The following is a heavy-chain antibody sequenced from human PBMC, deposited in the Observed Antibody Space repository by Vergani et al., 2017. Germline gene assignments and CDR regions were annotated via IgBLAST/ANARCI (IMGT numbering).Heavy chain of an antibody. CDR2: FYTGGGT. Sequence: QVQLQESGPGLVRPSQTLSFTCTVSGGSISSGSYYWSWFRQPAGKGLEWIGRFYTGGGTSYNPSLKSRVTISVDTSKNQFSLQLSSVTAADTAVYYCSRDPLYSPTWPFLLLDMDVWGQGTTVTVSS. J-gene: IGHJ6*02. CDR1: GGSISSGSYY. D-gene: IGHD6-13*01. CDR3: SRDPLYSPTWPFLLLDMDV. V-gene: IGHV4-61*02.